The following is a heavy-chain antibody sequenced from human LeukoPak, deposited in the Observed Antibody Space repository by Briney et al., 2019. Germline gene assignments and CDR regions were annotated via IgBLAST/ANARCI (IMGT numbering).Heavy chain of an antibody. V-gene: IGHV3-33*01. J-gene: IGHJ4*02. CDR1: GFSFSSYG. CDR2: IRHDGSNK. D-gene: IGHD1-26*01. Sequence: PGRSLRLSCAASGFSFSSYGIHWVRQAPGKGLEWVAVIRHDGSNKYYADSVKGRFTISRDNSKNTLYLQMNSLRAEDTAVYYCARDLYSGSYCVAYWGQGTLVTVSS. CDR3: ARDLYSGSYCVAY.